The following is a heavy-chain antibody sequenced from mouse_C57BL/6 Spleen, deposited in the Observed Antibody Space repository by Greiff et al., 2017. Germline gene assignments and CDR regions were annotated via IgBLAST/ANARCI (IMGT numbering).Heavy chain of an antibody. CDR2: INPNNGGT. CDR1: GYTFTDYN. V-gene: IGHV1-22*01. CDR3: AKTGTDDY. Sequence: VQLKESGPELVKPGASVKMSCKASGYTFTDYNMHWVKQSHGKSLEWIGYINPNNGGTSYNQKFKGKATLTVNKSSSTAYMELRSLTSEDSAVYYCAKTGTDDYWGQGTTLTVSS. D-gene: IGHD4-1*01. J-gene: IGHJ2*01.